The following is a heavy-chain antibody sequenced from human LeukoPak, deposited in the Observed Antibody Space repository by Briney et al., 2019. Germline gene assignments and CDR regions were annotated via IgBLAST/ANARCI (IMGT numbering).Heavy chain of an antibody. Sequence: PGGSLRLSCAASGFTFSSYEMNWVRQAPGKGLEWVSYISSSGSTIYYADSVKGRFTISRDNAKNSLYLQMNSLRAEDTAVYYCARDRIEGSRNWFDPWGQGTLVTVSS. D-gene: IGHD2-15*01. J-gene: IGHJ5*02. V-gene: IGHV3-48*03. CDR1: GFTFSSYE. CDR2: ISSSGSTI. CDR3: ARDRIEGSRNWFDP.